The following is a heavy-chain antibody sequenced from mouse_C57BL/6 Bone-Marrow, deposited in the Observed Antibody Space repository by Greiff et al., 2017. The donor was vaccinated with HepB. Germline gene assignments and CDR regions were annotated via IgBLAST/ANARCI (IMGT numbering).Heavy chain of an antibody. CDR3: ARLWPFAY. V-gene: IGHV1-69*01. J-gene: IGHJ3*01. CDR1: GYTFTSYW. D-gene: IGHD6-1*01. CDR2: IDPSDSYT. Sequence: QVQLQQPGAELVMPGASVKLSCKASGYTFTSYWMHWVKQRPGQGLEWIGEIDPSDSYTNYNQKFKGKSTLTVDKSSSTAYMQLSGLTSEDSAVYYCARLWPFAYWGQGTLVTVSA.